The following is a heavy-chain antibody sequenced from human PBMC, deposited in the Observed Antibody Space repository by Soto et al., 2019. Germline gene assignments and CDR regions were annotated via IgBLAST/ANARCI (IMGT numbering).Heavy chain of an antibody. CDR3: ARNILTGAEGTIDY. Sequence: QVQLQESGPGLVKPSQTLSLTCTVSGGSISSGGYYWSWIRQHPGKGLEWIGYIYYSGSTYYNPSLRGRVTLSVDTSKNQFSLKLSSVTAADTAVYYCARNILTGAEGTIDYWGQGTLVTVSS. V-gene: IGHV4-31*03. J-gene: IGHJ4*02. CDR1: GGSISSGGYY. CDR2: IYYSGST. D-gene: IGHD3-9*01.